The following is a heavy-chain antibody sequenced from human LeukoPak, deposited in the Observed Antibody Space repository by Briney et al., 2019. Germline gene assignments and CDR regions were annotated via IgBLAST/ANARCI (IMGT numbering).Heavy chain of an antibody. V-gene: IGHV4-38-2*02. CDR2: IYHTGNT. Sequence: SETLSLTCAVSGYSINSDYYWGWIRQPPGKGLEWIGHIYHTGNTNYNSSLKSRVTISVDTSKNQFSLKLRSVTAADTAVYYCVRDGDKLFRHWGQGTLVTVSS. J-gene: IGHJ1*01. D-gene: IGHD3-3*01. CDR1: GYSINSDYY. CDR3: VRDGDKLFRH.